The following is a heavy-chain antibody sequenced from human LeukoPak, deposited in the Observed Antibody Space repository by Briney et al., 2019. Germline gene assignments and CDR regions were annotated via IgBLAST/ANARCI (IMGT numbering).Heavy chain of an antibody. D-gene: IGHD6-19*01. Sequence: GGSLRLSCAASGVTFSSYEMNWVRQAPGERLESVSYISSIGSTIFYAAYVKGRFTTSRDNAKNSLYLQMNSLRDEDTAVYYCARGEYSSGWRPFYYYYGMDVWGQGTTVTVSS. V-gene: IGHV3-48*03. J-gene: IGHJ6*02. CDR2: ISSIGSTI. CDR3: ARGEYSSGWRPFYYYYGMDV. CDR1: GVTFSSYE.